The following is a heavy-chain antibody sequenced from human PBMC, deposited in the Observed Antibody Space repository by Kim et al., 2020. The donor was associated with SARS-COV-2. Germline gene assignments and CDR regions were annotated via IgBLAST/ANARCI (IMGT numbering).Heavy chain of an antibody. V-gene: IGHV3-13*01. Sequence: GGSLRLSCAASGFTFSSYDMHWVRQATGKGLEWVSAIGTAGDTYYPGSVKGRFTISRENATNSLYLQMNSLGAGDTAVYYCARGHIPGIAPFDYWGQGTLVTVSS. J-gene: IGHJ4*02. CDR1: GFTFSSYD. D-gene: IGHD6-13*01. CDR3: ARGHIPGIAPFDY. CDR2: IGTAGDT.